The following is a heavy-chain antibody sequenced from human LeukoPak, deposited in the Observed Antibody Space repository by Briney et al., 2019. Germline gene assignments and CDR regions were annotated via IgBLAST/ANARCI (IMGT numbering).Heavy chain of an antibody. J-gene: IGHJ2*01. D-gene: IGHD1-26*01. CDR2: INHSGST. CDR1: GGSFSGYY. Sequence: SETLSLTCAVYGGSFSGYYWSWIRQPPGKGLEWIGEINHSGSTNYNPSLKSRVTISVDTYKNQFSLKLSSVTAADTAVYYCATRGWELLLDWYFDLWGRGTLVTVSS. CDR3: ATRGWELLLDWYFDL. V-gene: IGHV4-34*01.